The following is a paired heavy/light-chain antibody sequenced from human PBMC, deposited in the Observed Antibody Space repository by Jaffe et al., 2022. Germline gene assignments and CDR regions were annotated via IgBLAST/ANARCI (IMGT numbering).Light chain of an antibody. CDR2: KAS. CDR3: QHYDSYPYT. V-gene: IGKV1-5*03. CDR1: QTITTW. J-gene: IGKJ2*01. Sequence: DIQMTQSPSTLSASVGDRVTITCRASQTITTWLAWFQQKPGKAPELLIFKASRLESGVPSRFSGSGSGTEFNLTISSLQPDDFATYYCQHYDSYPYTFGQGTKV.
Heavy chain of an antibody. CDR1: GYSFNTFW. D-gene: IGHD1-1*01. V-gene: IGHV5-51*03. Sequence: EVQLVQSGPQVKKPGESLKISCKTSGYSFNTFWIGWVRQMPGKGLEWMGIIYPGDSETKYSPSFQGQVTISADRSITTAYLQWSSLRASDSAIYYCVRHIGCTGAFCHAYWGQGTLVTVSS. J-gene: IGHJ4*02. CDR3: VRHIGCTGAFCHAY. CDR2: IYPGDSET.